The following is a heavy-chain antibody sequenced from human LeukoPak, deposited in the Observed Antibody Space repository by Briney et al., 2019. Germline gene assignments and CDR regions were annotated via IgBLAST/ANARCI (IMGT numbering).Heavy chain of an antibody. CDR1: GGSFSGYY. J-gene: IGHJ5*02. CDR3: ARGGAGLRYFDWLSSWFDP. D-gene: IGHD3-9*01. Sequence: SETLSLTCAVYGGSFSGYYWSWIRQPPGKGLEWIGEINHSGSTNYNPSLKSRVTISVDTSKNQFSLKLSSVTAADTAVYYCARGGAGLRYFDWLSSWFDPWGPGTLVTVSP. V-gene: IGHV4-34*01. CDR2: INHSGST.